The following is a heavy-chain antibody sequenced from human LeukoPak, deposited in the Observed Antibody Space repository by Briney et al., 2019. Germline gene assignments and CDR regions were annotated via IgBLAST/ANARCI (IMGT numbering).Heavy chain of an antibody. Sequence: GESLKISCKGSGYSFTSYWISWVRQMPGKGLEWMGRIDPSDSYTNYSPSFQGHVTISADKSISTAYLQWSSLKASDTAMYYCARLSTLPLLAYGMDVWGQGTTVTVSS. D-gene: IGHD5-12*01. CDR2: IDPSDSYT. CDR3: ARLSTLPLLAYGMDV. CDR1: GYSFTSYW. V-gene: IGHV5-10-1*01. J-gene: IGHJ6*02.